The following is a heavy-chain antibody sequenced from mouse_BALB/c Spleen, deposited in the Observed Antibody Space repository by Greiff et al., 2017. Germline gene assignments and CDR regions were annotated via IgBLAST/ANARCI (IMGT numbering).Heavy chain of an antibody. J-gene: IGHJ4*01. V-gene: IGHV5-4*02. Sequence: EVKLVESGGGLVKPGGSLKLSCAASGFTFSDYYMYWVRQTPEKRLEWVATISDGGSYTYYPDSVKGRFTISRDNAKNTLYLQMSSLKSEDTAMYYCARQRTDQGYYYAMDYWGQGTSVTVSS. CDR1: GFTFSDYY. CDR3: ARQRTDQGYYYAMDY. CDR2: ISDGGSYT.